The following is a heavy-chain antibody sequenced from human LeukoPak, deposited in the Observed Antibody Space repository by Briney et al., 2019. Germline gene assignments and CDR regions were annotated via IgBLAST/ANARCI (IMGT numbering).Heavy chain of an antibody. J-gene: IGHJ5*02. Sequence: SETLSLTCTVSGGSISSYYRSWIRQPPGKGLEWIGYIYYSGSTNYNPSLKSRVTISVDTSKNQFSLKLSSVTAADTAVYYCARAKPTKYSSSWYWFDPWGQGTLVTVSS. CDR3: ARAKPTKYSSSWYWFDP. D-gene: IGHD6-13*01. V-gene: IGHV4-59*01. CDR2: IYYSGST. CDR1: GGSISSYY.